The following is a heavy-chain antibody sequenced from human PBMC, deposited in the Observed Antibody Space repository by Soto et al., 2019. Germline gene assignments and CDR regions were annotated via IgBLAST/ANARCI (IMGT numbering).Heavy chain of an antibody. CDR2: ISAYNRNI. J-gene: IGHJ4*02. V-gene: IGHV1-18*01. Sequence: GASVKVSCKASGYTLKNYGITWVRQAPGQGLEWMGWISAYNRNIDYAQKFQGRVTMTTDTSTSTAYMELRSLRSDDTAVYYCARVDLGDFDFWGQGTLVTVSS. D-gene: IGHD3-16*01. CDR1: GYTLKNYG. CDR3: ARVDLGDFDF.